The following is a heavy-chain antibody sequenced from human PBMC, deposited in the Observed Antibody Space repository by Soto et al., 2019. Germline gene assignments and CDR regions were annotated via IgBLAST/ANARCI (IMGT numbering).Heavy chain of an antibody. CDR2: IGTAGDT. CDR3: ARGFGSFYYMDV. CDR1: GFTFSSYD. J-gene: IGHJ6*03. V-gene: IGHV3-13*01. Sequence: GGSLRLSCAASGFTFSSYDMHWVHQAPGRGLEWVSVIGTAGDTSYRGSVKGRFTISREKANNSLYLQMNSLLAGDTAVYYCARGFGSFYYMDVWGKGTTVTVSS. D-gene: IGHD3-10*01.